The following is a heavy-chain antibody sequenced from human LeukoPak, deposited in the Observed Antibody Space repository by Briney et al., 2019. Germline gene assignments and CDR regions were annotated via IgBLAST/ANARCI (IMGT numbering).Heavy chain of an antibody. CDR2: IYSGGST. Sequence: HPGESLRLSCAASGFTVSSNYMSWVRQAPGKGLEWVSVIYSGGSTYYADSVKGRFTISRDNSKNTLYLQMNSLRAEDTAKYYCAKDVEATVRGVISYGMDVWGQGTTVTVSS. V-gene: IGHV3-66*01. CDR1: GFTVSSNY. D-gene: IGHD3-10*01. CDR3: AKDVEATVRGVISYGMDV. J-gene: IGHJ6*02.